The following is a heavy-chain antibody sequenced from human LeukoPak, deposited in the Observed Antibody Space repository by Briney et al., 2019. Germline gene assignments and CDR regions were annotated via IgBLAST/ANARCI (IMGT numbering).Heavy chain of an antibody. CDR3: ARGDGHRGVLFTPGDY. D-gene: IGHD3-10*01. CDR2: INAGNGNT. V-gene: IGHV1-3*01. J-gene: IGHJ4*02. CDR1: GYTFTSYA. Sequence: ASVKVSCKASGYTFTSYAMHWVRQAPGQRLEWMGWINAGNGNTKYSQKFQGRVTITRDTSASTAYMELSSLRSEDTAVYYCARGDGHRGVLFTPGDYWGQGTLVTVSS.